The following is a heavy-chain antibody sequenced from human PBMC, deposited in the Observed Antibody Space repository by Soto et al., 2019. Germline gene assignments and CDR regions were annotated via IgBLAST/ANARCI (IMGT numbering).Heavy chain of an antibody. J-gene: IGHJ6*02. Sequence: ASVMFSCTASGYTFTSYYMHWVRQAPGQGLEWMGIINPSGGSTSYAQKFQGRVTMTRDTSTSTVYMELSSLRSEDTAVYYCARALVGWSGYPNYYYYYGMDVWGQGTTVTVSS. D-gene: IGHD3-3*01. CDR3: ARALVGWSGYPNYYYYYGMDV. CDR2: INPSGGST. V-gene: IGHV1-46*01. CDR1: GYTFTSYY.